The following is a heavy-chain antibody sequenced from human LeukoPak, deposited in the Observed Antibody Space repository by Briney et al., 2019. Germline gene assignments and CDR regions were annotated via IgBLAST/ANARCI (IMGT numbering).Heavy chain of an antibody. CDR1: GYSHVELS. V-gene: IGHV1-24*01. D-gene: IGHD1-26*01. J-gene: IGHJ5*02. CDR3: TNGGGSYSWFDP. Sequence: ASVKVSCKVSGYSHVELSMHWVRQAPGKGLEWMGGLDPEDDETIYAQKFQGRVTMTEDTPTETAYMELTSLTSEDTAVYYCTNGGGSYSWFDPWGQGTLVTVSS. CDR2: LDPEDDET.